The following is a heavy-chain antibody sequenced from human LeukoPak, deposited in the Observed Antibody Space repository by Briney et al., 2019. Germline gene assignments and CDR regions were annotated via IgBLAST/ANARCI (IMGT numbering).Heavy chain of an antibody. CDR1: GETFSGYY. CDR3: ATFPRTIFGVVIVAEVP. D-gene: IGHD3-3*01. Sequence: PSETLSLTCAVYGETFSGYYWGWIRQPPGKGLEWIGSVYYSGSTYYNPSLNSRVSISVDTSKNQFSLKLSSVTAADTAVYYCATFPRTIFGVVIVAEVPWGQGTLVTVSS. J-gene: IGHJ5*02. V-gene: IGHV4-34*08. CDR2: VYYSGST.